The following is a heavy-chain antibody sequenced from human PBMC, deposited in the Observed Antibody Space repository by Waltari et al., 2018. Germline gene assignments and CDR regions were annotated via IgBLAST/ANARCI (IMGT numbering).Heavy chain of an antibody. D-gene: IGHD6-19*01. CDR3: ARPRNVLEAGAFDY. V-gene: IGHV4-39*01. J-gene: IGHJ4*02. CDR1: GGSFSSSSYY. CDR2: IYYSGST. Sequence: QLQLQESGPGLVKASETLSLTCTVSGGSFSSSSYYRGWIRQPPGKGREWIGSIYYSGSTYYNPSLKSRVTISVETSKNQFSLKLSSVAAADTAVYYCARPRNVLEAGAFDYWGQGTLVTVSS.